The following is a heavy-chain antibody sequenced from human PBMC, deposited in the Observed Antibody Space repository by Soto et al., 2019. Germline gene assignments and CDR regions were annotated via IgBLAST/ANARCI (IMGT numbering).Heavy chain of an antibody. CDR1: AGSISNFY. J-gene: IGHJ6*03. D-gene: IGHD3-9*01. CDR3: ARTVLGPDLLADSFVDYYYYMDV. CDR2: VYYTGST. V-gene: IGHV4-59*08. Sequence: SETLSLTCTVSAGSISNFYWSWIRQPPGKELERIGYVYYTGSTSYNPSLKRRVTFPADSSRGQFSLRLNSVTAADTAVYYCARTVLGPDLLADSFVDYYYYMDVWGQGTTVTVSS.